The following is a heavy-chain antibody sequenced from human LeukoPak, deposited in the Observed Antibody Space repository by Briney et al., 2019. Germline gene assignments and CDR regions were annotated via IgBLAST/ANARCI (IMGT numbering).Heavy chain of an antibody. Sequence: PSETLSLTCTVSGGSISSYQWSWIRQPPGKGLEWIGYIYYSGSTNYNPSLKSRVTISVDTSKNQFSLKLSSVTAADTAVYYCARSFLDSSSWYRDWFDPWGQGTLVTVSS. CDR3: ARSFLDSSSWYRDWFDP. J-gene: IGHJ5*02. CDR2: IYYSGST. CDR1: GGSISSYQ. V-gene: IGHV4-59*01. D-gene: IGHD6-13*01.